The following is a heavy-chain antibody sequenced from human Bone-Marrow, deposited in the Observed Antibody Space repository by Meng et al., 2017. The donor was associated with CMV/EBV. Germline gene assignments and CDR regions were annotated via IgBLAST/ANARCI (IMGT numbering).Heavy chain of an antibody. CDR3: VRDLGVGYSSGWYSANFDY. V-gene: IGHV3-7*01. D-gene: IGHD6-19*01. CDR2: INQNGIEK. Sequence: GESLKISCAASGFTFSSYWMSWVRQAPGRGLEWVAHINQNGIEKYYVDSLKGRFTMSRDNAKNSLYLQMNSLRAQETAVFYCVRDLGVGYSSGWYSANFDYWGQGNLVTVSS. CDR1: GFTFSSYW. J-gene: IGHJ4*02.